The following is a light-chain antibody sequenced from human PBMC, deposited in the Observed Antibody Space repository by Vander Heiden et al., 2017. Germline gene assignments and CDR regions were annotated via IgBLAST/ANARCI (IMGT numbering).Light chain of an antibody. CDR3: ASWDDSLEGVI. CDR2: SNN. J-gene: IGLJ2*01. CDR1: FSNIESNA. V-gene: IGLV1-44*01. Sequence: HSVPTQPPSASGTPGQRVTISCSGSFSNIESNAVNWYQQFPGTAPKLLIYSNNERPSGVPNRFSGSKSGTSASLAISGLQSDDEADYYCASWDDSLEGVIFGGGTKLTVL.